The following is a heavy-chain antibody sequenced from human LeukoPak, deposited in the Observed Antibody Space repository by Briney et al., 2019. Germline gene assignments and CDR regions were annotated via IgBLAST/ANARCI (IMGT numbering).Heavy chain of an antibody. CDR2: IYSGGST. J-gene: IGHJ4*02. V-gene: IGHV3-66*01. D-gene: IGHD2-2*01. CDR1: GFTVSSNY. CDR3: ARDEYQLYYFDY. Sequence: PGGSLRLSCAASGFTVSSNYMSWVRQAPGKGLEWVSVIYSGGSTYYADSVKGRFTISRDNSKNTLYLQMNSLRAEDTAVYYCARDEYQLYYFDYWGQGTLVTVSS.